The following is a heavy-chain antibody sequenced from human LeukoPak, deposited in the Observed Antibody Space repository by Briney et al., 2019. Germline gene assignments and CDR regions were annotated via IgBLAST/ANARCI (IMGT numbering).Heavy chain of an antibody. J-gene: IGHJ4*02. Sequence: GGSLRLSCAASGFTFRSYAMSWVRQAPGKGLEWVSVISGSGGSTYYADSVKGRFTISRDNSKNTLYLQMNSLRAEDTAVYYCAKLYSSSWYGYFDYWGQGTLVTVSS. CDR2: ISGSGGST. V-gene: IGHV3-23*01. D-gene: IGHD6-13*01. CDR3: AKLYSSSWYGYFDY. CDR1: GFTFRSYA.